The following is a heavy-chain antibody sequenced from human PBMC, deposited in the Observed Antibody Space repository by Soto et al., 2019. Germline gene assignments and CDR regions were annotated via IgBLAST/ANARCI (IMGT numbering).Heavy chain of an antibody. CDR2: ISGSGGST. V-gene: IGHV3-23*01. D-gene: IGHD5-18*01. J-gene: IGHJ6*02. Sequence: PGGSLRLSCAASGFTFSSYAMSWVRQAPGKGLEWVSAISGSGGSTYYADSVKGRFTISRDNSKNTLYLQMNSLRAEDTAVYYCAINVVQLWSVYYYYYGMDVWGQGTTVTVSS. CDR1: GFTFSSYA. CDR3: AINVVQLWSVYYYYYGMDV.